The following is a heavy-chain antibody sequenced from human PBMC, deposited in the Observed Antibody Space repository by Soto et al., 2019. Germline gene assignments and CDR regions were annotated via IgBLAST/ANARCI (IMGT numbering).Heavy chain of an antibody. CDR2: IYYSGST. Sequence: QLQLQESGPGLGKPSETLSLTCTVSGGSISTSSYYWGWIRQPPGKGLEWIGSIYYSGSTYYNPSLKSRVTISVDTSKNQFSLKLSSVTAADTAVYYCARDYDRSGDYWGQGTLVTVSS. V-gene: IGHV4-39*01. D-gene: IGHD3-22*01. CDR1: GGSISTSSYY. J-gene: IGHJ4*02. CDR3: ARDYDRSGDY.